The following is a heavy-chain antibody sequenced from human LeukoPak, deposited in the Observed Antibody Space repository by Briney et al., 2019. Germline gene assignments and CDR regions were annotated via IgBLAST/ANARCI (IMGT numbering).Heavy chain of an antibody. Sequence: QSGGSLRLSCAASGFTFSSYWMHWVRQAPGKGLEWVANIHPAGSDQYFGDSVKGRFTISRDNAKSSMYLQMSSLRVEDTAVYYCLGAKTAYASNFDCWGQGILVTVSS. J-gene: IGHJ4*02. CDR1: GFTFSSYW. V-gene: IGHV3-7*01. D-gene: IGHD2-21*02. CDR3: LGAKTAYASNFDC. CDR2: IHPAGSDQ.